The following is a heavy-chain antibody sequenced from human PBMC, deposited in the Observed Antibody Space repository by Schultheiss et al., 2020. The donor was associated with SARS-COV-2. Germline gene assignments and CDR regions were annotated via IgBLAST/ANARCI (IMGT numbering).Heavy chain of an antibody. Sequence: ASVKVSCKASGYAFTSLGINWLRQAPGQGLQWMGWISTHTGRTLFAQDLQDRVTLTTDTSASTAYMELRNLRSDDTAVYYCASANYGFPFDSWGQGTPVTVSS. D-gene: IGHD4/OR15-4a*01. CDR3: ASANYGFPFDS. CDR1: GYAFTSLG. J-gene: IGHJ4*02. V-gene: IGHV1-18*01. CDR2: ISTHTGRT.